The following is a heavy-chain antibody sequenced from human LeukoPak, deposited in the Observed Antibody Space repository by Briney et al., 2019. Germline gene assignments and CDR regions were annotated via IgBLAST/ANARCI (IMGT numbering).Heavy chain of an antibody. CDR1: GFTFDDYG. CDR2: INWNGGST. J-gene: IGHJ6*03. Sequence: GGSLRLSCAASGFTFDDYGMSWVRQAPGKGLEWVSGINWNGGSTGYADSVKGRFTTSRDNAKNSLYLQMNSLRAEDTALYHCARTGTTHYMDVWGKGTTVTVSS. D-gene: IGHD1-1*01. V-gene: IGHV3-20*01. CDR3: ARTGTTHYMDV.